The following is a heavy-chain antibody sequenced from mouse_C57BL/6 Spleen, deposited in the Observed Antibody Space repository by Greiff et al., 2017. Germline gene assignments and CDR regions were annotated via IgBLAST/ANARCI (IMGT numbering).Heavy chain of an antibody. D-gene: IGHD2-4*01. CDR1: GYTFTDYN. V-gene: IGHV1-22*01. CDR2: INPNNGGT. J-gene: IGHJ3*01. Sequence: EVQLQQSGPELVKPGASVKMSCKASGYTFTDYNMHWVKQSHGKSLEWIGYINPNNGGTSYNQKFKGKATLTVNKSSSTAYMELRSLTSEDSAVYYCARSTVYDYGAWFAYWGQGTLVTVSA. CDR3: ARSTVYDYGAWFAY.